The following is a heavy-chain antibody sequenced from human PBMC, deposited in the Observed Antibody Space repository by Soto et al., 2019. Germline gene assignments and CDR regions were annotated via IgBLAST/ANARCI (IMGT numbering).Heavy chain of an antibody. CDR3: ARALGGDYYYYYSMDV. V-gene: IGHV1-18*04. CDR2: ISAYNGNT. D-gene: IGHD3-16*01. Sequence: ASVKVSCKASGYTFTSYGISWVRQAPGQGLEWMGWISAYNGNTNYAQKLQGRVTMTTDTSTSTAYMELRSLRSDDTAVYYCARALGGDYYYYYSMDVWGQGTTVTVSS. CDR1: GYTFTSYG. J-gene: IGHJ6*02.